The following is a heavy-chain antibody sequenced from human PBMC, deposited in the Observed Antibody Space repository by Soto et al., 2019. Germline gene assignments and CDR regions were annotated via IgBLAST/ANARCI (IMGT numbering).Heavy chain of an antibody. CDR2: VRKDGKNK. V-gene: IGHV3-33*01. Sequence: SLKISCVASGFTFSVYGMNWVRLAPGKGLEWVADVRKDGKNKHYADSVKGRFTISRDISKNTLYLQMNSLRADDTAVYYCARDYPTGYNFHYLDYLGQGTQVTVSS. J-gene: IGHJ4*02. D-gene: IGHD1-1*01. CDR3: ARDYPTGYNFHYLDY. CDR1: GFTFSVYG.